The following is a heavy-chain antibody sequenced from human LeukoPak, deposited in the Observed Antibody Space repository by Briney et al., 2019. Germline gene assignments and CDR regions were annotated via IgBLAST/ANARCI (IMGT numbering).Heavy chain of an antibody. V-gene: IGHV4-4*07. Sequence: SETLSLTCTVSGGSISSYYWSWFRQPAGEGLEWIGRIYTSGSTNYHPSLKSRVTMSVDTSKNQISLKLSSVTAADTAVYYCARDVGECYNVLVWFGELVDWGQGTLVTVSS. J-gene: IGHJ1*01. CDR2: IYTSGST. CDR3: ARDVGECYNVLVWFGELVD. CDR1: GGSISSYY. D-gene: IGHD3-10*01.